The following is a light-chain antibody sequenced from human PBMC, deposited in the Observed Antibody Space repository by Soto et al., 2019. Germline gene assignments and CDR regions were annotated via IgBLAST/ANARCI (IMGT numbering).Light chain of an antibody. CDR1: QTISTF. V-gene: IGKV1-39*01. Sequence: DIQMTQSPSSLSASVGDRVIITCRASQTISTFLNWYQQKSGEAPRVLIYDASTLQTGVPSRFSGSGYGTDFTLTISSLQPEDFASYYCQQSYNTLTWTFGQGTKVDIK. J-gene: IGKJ1*01. CDR2: DAS. CDR3: QQSYNTLTWT.